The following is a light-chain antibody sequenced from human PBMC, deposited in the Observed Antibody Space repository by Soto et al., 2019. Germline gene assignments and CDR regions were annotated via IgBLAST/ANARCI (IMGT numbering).Light chain of an antibody. V-gene: IGKV1-5*03. J-gene: IGKJ3*01. CDR1: QSISSW. CDR2: KAS. CDR3: QRYDSYSLFT. Sequence: IQMTQSPSTLSASVGDRVTITCRASQSISSWLAWYQQKPGKAPKLLIYKASSLESGVPSRFSGSGSGTEFTLTISSLQPDDFATYYCQRYDSYSLFTFGPGTKVDIK.